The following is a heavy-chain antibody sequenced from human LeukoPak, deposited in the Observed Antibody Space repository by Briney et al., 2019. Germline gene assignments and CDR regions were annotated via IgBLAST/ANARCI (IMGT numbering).Heavy chain of an antibody. V-gene: IGHV3-23*01. CDR3: AKDLWASYSGEDY. D-gene: IGHD1-26*01. Sequence: GGSLRLSCAASGFTFSSYAMSWVCQAPGKGLGWVSAISGSGGSTYYADSVKGRFTISRDNSKNTQYLQMNSLRAEDTAVYYCAKDLWASYSGEDYWGQGTLVTVSS. J-gene: IGHJ4*02. CDR2: ISGSGGST. CDR1: GFTFSSYA.